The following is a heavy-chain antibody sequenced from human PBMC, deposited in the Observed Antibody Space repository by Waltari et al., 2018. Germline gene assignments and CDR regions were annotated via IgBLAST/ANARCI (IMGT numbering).Heavy chain of an antibody. J-gene: IGHJ4*02. CDR1: GLIVTSNT. V-gene: IGHV3-53*01. CDR3: ARRSGSYLDH. Sequence: EVQLVESGGGLIQPGGSLRLSCAASGLIVTSNTMTWVRQAPGKGLEWVSVVYVGGDTFYTDSVKGRFTISRDMSKNTLYLQMSSLRVEDTAVYYCARRSGSYLDHWGQGTLVTVSS. D-gene: IGHD1-26*01. CDR2: VYVGGDT.